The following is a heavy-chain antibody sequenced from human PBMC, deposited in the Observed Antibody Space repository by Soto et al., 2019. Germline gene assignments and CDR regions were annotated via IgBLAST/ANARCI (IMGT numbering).Heavy chain of an antibody. J-gene: IGHJ4*02. Sequence: GASVKVSCKASGYTFTSYGISWVRQAPGQGLEWMGWISAYSGNTNYAQKLQGRVTITTDTSTSTAYMELRSLRSDDTAVYYCARVGGYCSSTSCQGYYSDYWGQGTLVTVSS. CDR3: ARVGGYCSSTSCQGYYSDY. V-gene: IGHV1-18*01. D-gene: IGHD2-2*01. CDR2: ISAYSGNT. CDR1: GYTFTSYG.